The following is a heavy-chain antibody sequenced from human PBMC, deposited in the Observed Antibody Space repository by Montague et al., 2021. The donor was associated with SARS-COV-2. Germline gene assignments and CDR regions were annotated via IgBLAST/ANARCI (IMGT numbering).Heavy chain of an antibody. CDR3: AREVVHVDVLTDIPRVLNCGFDV. CDR1: GGAINRGDYY. D-gene: IGHD2-21*02. V-gene: IGHV4-30-4*08. J-gene: IGHJ6*02. Sequence: TLFLTCTVSGGAINRGDYYWTWIRQPPGKGLEWIGNIYSTGDTSYSPSLKGRVGISLDTSKSQVSLNLRSVAAADTAVYYCAREVVHVDVLTDIPRVLNCGFDVGGQGTTVVVSS. CDR2: IYSTGDT.